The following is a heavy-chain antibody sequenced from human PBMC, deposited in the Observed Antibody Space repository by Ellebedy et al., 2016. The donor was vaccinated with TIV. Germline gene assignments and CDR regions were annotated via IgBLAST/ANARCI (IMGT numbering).Heavy chain of an antibody. CDR1: GGSISSYY. Sequence: MPSETLSLTCTVSGGSISSYYWSWIRQPPGKGLEWIGEINPSGSTNYNPSLKSRVTISVDTSKNQFSLKLSSVTAADTAVYYCARASRGNWFDPWGQGTLVTVSS. CDR3: ARASRGNWFDP. J-gene: IGHJ5*02. D-gene: IGHD3-10*01. CDR2: INPSGST. V-gene: IGHV4-34*01.